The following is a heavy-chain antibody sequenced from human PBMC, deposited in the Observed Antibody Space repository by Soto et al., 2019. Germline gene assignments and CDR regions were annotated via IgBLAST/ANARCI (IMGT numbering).Heavy chain of an antibody. J-gene: IGHJ4*02. D-gene: IGHD3-3*01. V-gene: IGHV1-18*01. CDR3: ATDRRGDTIFGVVIVSFDY. CDR1: GYTFTSYG. CDR2: ISAYNGNT. Sequence: QVPLVQSGAEVKKPGASVKVSCKASGYTFTSYGISWVRQAPGQGLEWMGWISAYNGNTNYAQKLQGRVTMTTDTSTSTAYMELRSLRSDDTAVYYCATDRRGDTIFGVVIVSFDYWGQGTLVTVSS.